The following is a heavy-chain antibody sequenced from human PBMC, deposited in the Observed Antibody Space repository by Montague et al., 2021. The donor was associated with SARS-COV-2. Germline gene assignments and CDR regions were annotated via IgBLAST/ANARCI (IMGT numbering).Heavy chain of an antibody. J-gene: IGHJ6*02. CDR2: ISSSGGGSTK. CDR3: ARDRDGDDWCGMDV. CDR1: GFIFSSYE. Sequence: SLRLSLSASGFIFSSYEMNWVRQAPGKGLEWISYISSSGGGSTKHYTDSVKGRVTISRDNAKNSLYLQMNSLRVVDTAIYYCARDRDGDDWCGMDVWGQGTTGTVAS. V-gene: IGHV3-48*03. D-gene: IGHD2-21*01.